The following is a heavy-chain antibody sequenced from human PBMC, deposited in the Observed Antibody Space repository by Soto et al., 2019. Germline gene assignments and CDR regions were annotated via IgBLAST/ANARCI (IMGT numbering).Heavy chain of an antibody. CDR2: MSDGGKT. V-gene: IGHV3-53*01. Sequence: GGSLRLSCSASGFSVSNVWMTWVRQAPGKGLEWVSSMSDGGKTYYTDSVKGRFTLSRDTSRNTLHLQMYSVRAEDTAVYYCSRDHSSGGYDFRGQGTLVTVSS. D-gene: IGHD5-12*01. CDR1: GFSVSNVW. J-gene: IGHJ4*02. CDR3: SRDHSSGGYDF.